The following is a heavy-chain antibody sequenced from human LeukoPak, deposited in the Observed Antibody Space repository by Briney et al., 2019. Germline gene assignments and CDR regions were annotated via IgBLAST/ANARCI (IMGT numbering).Heavy chain of an antibody. CDR3: ARGVGTQRAFDI. Sequence: PSETLSLTCTVSGYSISSGYYWGWIRQPPGKGLEWIGSIYHSGSTYYNPSLKSRVTISVDTSKNQFSLKLSSVTAAGTAVYYCARGVGTQRAFDIWGQGTMVTVSS. CDR1: GYSISSGYY. J-gene: IGHJ3*02. CDR2: IYHSGST. V-gene: IGHV4-38-2*02. D-gene: IGHD1-14*01.